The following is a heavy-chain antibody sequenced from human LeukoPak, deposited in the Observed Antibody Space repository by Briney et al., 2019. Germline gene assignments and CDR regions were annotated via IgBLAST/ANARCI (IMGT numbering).Heavy chain of an antibody. CDR2: ISSSSSYI. CDR3: ASSMVYAMFDY. CDR1: GFSFSSTL. V-gene: IGHV3-21*01. D-gene: IGHD2-8*01. Sequence: PGGSLRLSCAASGFSFSSTLLTWVRQAPGKGLEWVSSISSSSSYIYYADSVKGRFTISRDNAKNSLYLQMNSLRAEDTAVYYCASSMVYAMFDYWGQGTLVTVSS. J-gene: IGHJ4*02.